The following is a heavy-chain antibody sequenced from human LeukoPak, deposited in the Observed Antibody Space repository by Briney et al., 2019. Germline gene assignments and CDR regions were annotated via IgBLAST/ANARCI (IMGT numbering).Heavy chain of an antibody. CDR3: ARENWFDS. CDR1: GHTFIGYY. CDR2: INPNSGVT. V-gene: IGHV1-2*02. Sequence: ASVKVSCKASGHTFIGYYMHWVRQAPGQGLEWMGWINPNSGVTNYAQKLQDRVTMTRDTSISTAYMELSRLTSDDTAVYYCARENWFDSWGQGTLVSVSS. J-gene: IGHJ5*01.